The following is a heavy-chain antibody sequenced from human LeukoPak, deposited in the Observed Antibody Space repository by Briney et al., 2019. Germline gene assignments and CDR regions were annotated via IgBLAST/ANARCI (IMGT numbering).Heavy chain of an antibody. V-gene: IGHV4-39*01. Sequence: SETLSLTCTVSGDSISSSNHYWGWIRQPPGKGLEWIGSIYYTGSTFYNPSLKSRVTISVDTSKDQLFLKLGSVTAADAAVYYCARRIVGYFDYWGQGTLVTVSS. CDR1: GDSISSSNHY. CDR2: IYYTGST. CDR3: ARRIVGYFDY. J-gene: IGHJ4*02. D-gene: IGHD1-26*01.